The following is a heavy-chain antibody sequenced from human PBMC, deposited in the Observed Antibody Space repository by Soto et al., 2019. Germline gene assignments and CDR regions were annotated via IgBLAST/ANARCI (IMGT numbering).Heavy chain of an antibody. CDR2: ISSGSSNI. CDR1: RFAFRSYN. D-gene: IGHD2-15*01. CDR3: ASATVVAATFDF. Sequence: EVQLGESGGGLVKPGGSLTLSCAASRFAFRSYNMNWVRQAPGQGLEWVASISSGSSNIYYADSVKGRFTISRDNAKNSLFLQMDTLRAEDSAFYYCASATVVAATFDFWGQGTLVTVSS. V-gene: IGHV3-21*01. J-gene: IGHJ4*02.